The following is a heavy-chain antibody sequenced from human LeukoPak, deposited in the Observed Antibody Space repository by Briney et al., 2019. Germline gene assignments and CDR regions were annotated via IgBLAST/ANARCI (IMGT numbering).Heavy chain of an antibody. J-gene: IGHJ4*02. CDR3: AKGSHYYDSSGYYFDY. CDR2: ISGSGGST. V-gene: IGHV3-23*01. CDR1: GFTFSSYA. D-gene: IGHD3-22*01. Sequence: PGGSLRLSCAASGFTFSSYAMSWVRQAPGKGLEWVSAISGSGGSTYYADSVKGRFTISRDNSKNTLYLQMNSLRAEDTAVYYCAKGSHYYDSSGYYFDYWGQGTLVTVSA.